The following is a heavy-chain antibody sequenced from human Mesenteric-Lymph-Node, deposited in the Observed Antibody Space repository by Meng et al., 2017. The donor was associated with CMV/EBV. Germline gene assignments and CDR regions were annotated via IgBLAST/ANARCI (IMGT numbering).Heavy chain of an antibody. CDR1: GFTLSSYA. D-gene: IGHD3-3*01. CDR3: AKPSITYDDFWSGNDY. V-gene: IGHV3-23*01. J-gene: IGHJ4*02. Sequence: GESLKISCAASGFTLSSYAMSWVLQAPGTGLEWVSAISGSGGSTYYADSVKGRFTISRDNSKNTLYLQMNSLRAEDTAVYYCAKPSITYDDFWSGNDYWGQRTLVTVSS. CDR2: ISGSGGST.